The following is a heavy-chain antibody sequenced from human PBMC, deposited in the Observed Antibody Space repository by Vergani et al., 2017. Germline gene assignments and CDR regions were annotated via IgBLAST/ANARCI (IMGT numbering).Heavy chain of an antibody. Sequence: EVQLEESGGGLVLPGRSLRLSCVASGFTSAGYAMHWVRQAPGKGLEWVSGISWNSNSIGYAGSVKGRFTISRDNAKNSLYLQMNSLRAEDTALYYCAKDLGNSSGGGWFDPWGQGTLVTVPS. CDR2: ISWNSNSI. CDR3: AKDLGNSSGGGWFDP. J-gene: IGHJ5*02. V-gene: IGHV3-9*02. D-gene: IGHD6-6*01. CDR1: GFTSAGYA.